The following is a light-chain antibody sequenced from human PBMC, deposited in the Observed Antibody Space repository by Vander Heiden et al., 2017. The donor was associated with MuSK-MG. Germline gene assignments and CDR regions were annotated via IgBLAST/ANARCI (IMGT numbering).Light chain of an antibody. CDR1: QSVSSSY. J-gene: IGKJ2*01. CDR3: QQDASSPYT. Sequence: DIVLTQSPGPLSLSPGERATLSCRASQSVSSSYLAWYQQKPGQAPRLLIYGASSRATGIPDRFSGSGSGTDFTLTISRLEPEDFAVYYCQQDASSPYTFGQGTKIEIK. V-gene: IGKV3-20*01. CDR2: GAS.